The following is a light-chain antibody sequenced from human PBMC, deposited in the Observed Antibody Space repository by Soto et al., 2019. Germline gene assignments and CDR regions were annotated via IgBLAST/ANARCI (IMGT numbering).Light chain of an antibody. Sequence: DIQMTQSPPSLSASVGDRVTITCQASQDINYYLNWYQQKPGKAPKLLIYDASNLEIGVPSRFSGGGSGTDFNLTISSLQPEDITTYYCQQYVSLYTFGPGTKVDIK. CDR3: QQYVSLYT. V-gene: IGKV1-33*01. CDR2: DAS. CDR1: QDINYY. J-gene: IGKJ3*01.